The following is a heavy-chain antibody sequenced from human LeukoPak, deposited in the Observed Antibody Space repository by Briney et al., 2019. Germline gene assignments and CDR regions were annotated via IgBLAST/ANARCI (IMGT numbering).Heavy chain of an antibody. Sequence: ASVEVSCKASGYTFTSYGISWVRQAPGQGLEWMGWINPNSGGTNYAQKFQGRVTMTRDTSISTAYMELSRLRSDDTAVYYCAREKGRIAAAVRYFDYWGQGTLVTVSS. CDR2: INPNSGGT. CDR1: GYTFTSYG. D-gene: IGHD6-13*01. V-gene: IGHV1-2*02. J-gene: IGHJ4*02. CDR3: AREKGRIAAAVRYFDY.